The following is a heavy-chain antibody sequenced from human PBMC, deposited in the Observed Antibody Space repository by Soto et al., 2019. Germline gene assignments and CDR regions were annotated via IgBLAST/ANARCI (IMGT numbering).Heavy chain of an antibody. CDR3: ARDFGYDPDAFDI. V-gene: IGHV3-66*01. D-gene: IGHD5-12*01. J-gene: IGHJ3*02. CDR1: GFTVSSNY. Sequence: PGGSLRLSCAASGFTVSSNYMSWVRQAPGKGLEWVSVIYSGGSTYYADSVKGRFTISRDNSKNTLYLQMNSLRAEDTAVYYCARDFGYDPDAFDIWGQGTMVTVSS. CDR2: IYSGGST.